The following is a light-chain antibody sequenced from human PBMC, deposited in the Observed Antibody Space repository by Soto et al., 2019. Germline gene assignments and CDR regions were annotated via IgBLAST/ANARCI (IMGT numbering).Light chain of an antibody. V-gene: IGKV3-20*01. CDR3: QQYGDSPYT. Sequence: EIVLTQSPGTLSLSPGERVTLSCRASQSVTSSYLAWYQQRPGQAPRLLIYGASIRATGIPVRFSGSGSGTDFTLTVTRLEPEDFAVYYCQQYGDSPYTFGQWTKLEI. J-gene: IGKJ2*01. CDR2: GAS. CDR1: QSVTSSY.